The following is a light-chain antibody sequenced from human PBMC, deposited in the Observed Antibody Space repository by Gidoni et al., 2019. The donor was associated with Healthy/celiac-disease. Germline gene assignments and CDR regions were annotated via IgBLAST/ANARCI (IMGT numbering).Light chain of an antibody. J-gene: IGKJ1*01. CDR1: QSVSSY. V-gene: IGKV3-11*01. Sequence: ETVLTQSTATLSLSPGDRATLSGRASQSVSSYLAWYQQKPGQAPRLLIYDASNRATGIPARFSGSGSGTDFTLTISSLEPEDFAVYYCQQRSNWTFGQGTKVEIK. CDR2: DAS. CDR3: QQRSNWT.